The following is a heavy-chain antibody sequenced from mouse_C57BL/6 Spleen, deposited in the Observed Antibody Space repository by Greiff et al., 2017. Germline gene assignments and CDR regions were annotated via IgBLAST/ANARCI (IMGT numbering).Heavy chain of an antibody. D-gene: IGHD1-1*01. V-gene: IGHV1-19*01. CDR3: ARVGLADYYGSSPVAY. CDR1: GYTFTDYY. CDR2: INPYNGGT. J-gene: IGHJ3*01. Sequence: EVQLQQSGPVLVKPGASVKMSCKASGYTFTDYYMNWVKQSHGKSLEWIGVINPYNGGTSYNQKFKGKATLTVDKSSSTAYMELNSLTSEDSAVYYCARVGLADYYGSSPVAYWGQGTLVTVSA.